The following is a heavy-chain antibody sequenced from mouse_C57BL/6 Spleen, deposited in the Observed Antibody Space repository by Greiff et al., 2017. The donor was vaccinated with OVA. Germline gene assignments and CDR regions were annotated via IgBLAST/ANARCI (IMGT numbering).Heavy chain of an antibody. CDR3: ARRIYYYPYYYAMDY. D-gene: IGHD1-1*01. J-gene: IGHJ4*01. CDR2: INPNNGGT. CDR1: GYTFTDYN. Sequence: VQLKESGPELVKPGASVKIPCKASGYTFTDYNMDWVKQSHGKSLEWIGDINPNNGGTIYNQKFKGKATLTVDKSSSTAYMELRSLTSEDTAVYYCARRIYYYPYYYAMDYWGQGTSVTVSS. V-gene: IGHV1-18*01.